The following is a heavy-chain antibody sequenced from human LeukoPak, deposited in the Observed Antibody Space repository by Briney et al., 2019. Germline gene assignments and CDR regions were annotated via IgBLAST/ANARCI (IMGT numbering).Heavy chain of an antibody. Sequence: GGSLRLSCAASGFTFSSYAMHWVRQTPGKGLEWVAFIRYDGSNEFYVDSVKGRFTISRDNSKSTLYLQMTSLRSEDTAVYYCARVPTAWSGYYPFDYWGQGTLVTVSS. V-gene: IGHV3-30*02. CDR3: ARVPTAWSGYYPFDY. D-gene: IGHD3-3*01. CDR1: GFTFSSYA. CDR2: IRYDGSNE. J-gene: IGHJ4*02.